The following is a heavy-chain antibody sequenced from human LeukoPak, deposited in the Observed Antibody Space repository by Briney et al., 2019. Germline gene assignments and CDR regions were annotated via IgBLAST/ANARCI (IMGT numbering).Heavy chain of an antibody. CDR1: GFTVSSNY. J-gene: IGHJ4*02. Sequence: GGSLRLSCAASGFTVSSNYMSWVRQAPGKGLEWVSVIYSGGSTYYADSVKGRFTISRDNSKNTLYLQMNSLRAEDTAVYYCARSRRQWLDFDYWGQGTLVTVSS. CDR3: ARSRRQWLDFDY. D-gene: IGHD6-19*01. CDR2: IYSGGST. V-gene: IGHV3-53*01.